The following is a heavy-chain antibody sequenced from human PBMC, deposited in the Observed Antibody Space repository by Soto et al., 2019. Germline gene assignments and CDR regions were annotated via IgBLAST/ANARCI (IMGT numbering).Heavy chain of an antibody. CDR2: ISSNGGST. J-gene: IGHJ3*02. Sequence: PGGSLRLSCAASGFTFSSYAMHWVRQAPGKGLEYVSAISSNGGSTYYANSVKGRFTISRDNSKNTLYLQMGSLRAEDMAVYYCARDYGDYVGAFDIWGQGTMVTVSS. V-gene: IGHV3-64*01. CDR3: ARDYGDYVGAFDI. CDR1: GFTFSSYA. D-gene: IGHD4-17*01.